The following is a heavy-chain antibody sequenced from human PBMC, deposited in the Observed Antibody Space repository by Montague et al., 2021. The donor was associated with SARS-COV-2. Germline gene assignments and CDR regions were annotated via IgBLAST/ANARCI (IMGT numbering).Heavy chain of an antibody. CDR3: AHFGILRYFDP. CDR2: IYGDDDN. J-gene: IGHJ5*02. Sequence: PALVKPTQTLTLTCTSSGFSLSTSEVGAGWIRQPPGKAPEFLALIYGDDDNRYKPSLKSRLTITKVTSKNQVVLTMTNVDPVDTATYYCAHFGILRYFDPWGQGTLVTVSS. V-gene: IGHV2-5*02. CDR1: GFSLSTSEVG. D-gene: IGHD3-9*01.